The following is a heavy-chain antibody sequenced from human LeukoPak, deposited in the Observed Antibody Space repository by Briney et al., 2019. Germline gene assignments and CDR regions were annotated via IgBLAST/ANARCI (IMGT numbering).Heavy chain of an antibody. D-gene: IGHD5-18*01. CDR3: ARGGTATVPFDY. J-gene: IGHJ4*02. V-gene: IGHV4-30-2*01. CDR2: IYHSGST. CDR1: GGSISSGGYS. Sequence: SQTLSLTCAVSGGSISSGGYSWSWIRQPPGTGLEWIGYIYHSGSTYYNPSLKSRVTISVDRSKNQFSLKLSSVTAADTAVYYCARGGTATVPFDYWGQGTLVTVSS.